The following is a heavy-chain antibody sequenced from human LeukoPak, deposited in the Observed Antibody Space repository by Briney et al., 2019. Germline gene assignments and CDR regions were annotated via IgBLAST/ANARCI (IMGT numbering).Heavy chain of an antibody. CDR2: IYYSGST. V-gene: IGHV4-59*01. CDR3: ARFIAAAGTGLFDY. J-gene: IGHJ4*02. Sequence: PSETLSLTCTVSGGSISSYYWSWIRQPPGKGLEWIGYIYYSGSTNYNPSLKSRVTISVDTSKNQFSLKLSSVTAADTAVYYCARFIAAAGTGLFDYWGQGTLVTVSS. D-gene: IGHD6-13*01. CDR1: GGSISSYY.